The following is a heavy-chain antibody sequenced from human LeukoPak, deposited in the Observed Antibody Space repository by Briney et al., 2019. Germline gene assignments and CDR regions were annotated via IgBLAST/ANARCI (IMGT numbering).Heavy chain of an antibody. D-gene: IGHD2-15*01. V-gene: IGHV4-59*08. Sequence: PSETLSLTCTVSGVSISSYYWSRIRQPPGKGLEWIGYIYYSGSTNYNPSLKSRVTISVDTSKNQFSLKLSSVTAADTAVYYCARRYCSGGTCYGDYWGQGTLVTVSS. CDR2: IYYSGST. CDR1: GVSISSYY. J-gene: IGHJ4*02. CDR3: ARRYCSGGTCYGDY.